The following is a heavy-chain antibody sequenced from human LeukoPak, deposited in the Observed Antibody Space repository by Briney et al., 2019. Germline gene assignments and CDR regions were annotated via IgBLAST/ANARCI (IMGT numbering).Heavy chain of an antibody. CDR3: VRGRYCSDTDCPHSDY. V-gene: IGHV5-51*01. D-gene: IGHD2-15*01. J-gene: IGHJ4*02. CDR1: GYSFISYW. CDR2: IYPSGSDT. Sequence: GESLKISCKGSGYSFISYWIGWVRQMPGKGLEWMGIIYPSGSDTRYSPSFQGQVLISADRSISTAYLQWSALKASDSAMYYCVRGRYCSDTDCPHSDYWGQGTLVTVSS.